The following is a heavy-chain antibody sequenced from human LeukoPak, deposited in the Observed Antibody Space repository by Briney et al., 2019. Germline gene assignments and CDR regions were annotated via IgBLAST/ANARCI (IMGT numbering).Heavy chain of an antibody. V-gene: IGHV3-30-3*02. CDR1: GFTFSAFA. Sequence: GGSLRLSCAASGFTFSAFAMHWARQAPGKGLEWVAAISYDASNKYYAVSVKGRFTISRDNSKNTLYLQVNTLRAEDTAVYHCAKHLGYSSSHLDYWGQGILVTVSS. CDR3: AKHLGYSSSHLDY. D-gene: IGHD6-13*01. CDR2: ISYDASNK. J-gene: IGHJ4*02.